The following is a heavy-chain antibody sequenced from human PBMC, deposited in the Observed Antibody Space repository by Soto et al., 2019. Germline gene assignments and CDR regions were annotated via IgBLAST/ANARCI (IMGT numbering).Heavy chain of an antibody. CDR2: IGSSSTNT. J-gene: IGHJ6*02. D-gene: IGHD2-15*01. CDR1: VFTFSDYC. Sequence: PGGSLRLSCAASVFTFSDYCMSWIRQAPGKGLEWVSYIGSSSTNTKYADSVKGRFTISRDNTKNSLYLQMNSLRAEDTAVYYCASVGDKYCSAGSCYSGYYHYPMDVWGQATTLTVSS. CDR3: ASVGDKYCSAGSCYSGYYHYPMDV. V-gene: IGHV3-11*06.